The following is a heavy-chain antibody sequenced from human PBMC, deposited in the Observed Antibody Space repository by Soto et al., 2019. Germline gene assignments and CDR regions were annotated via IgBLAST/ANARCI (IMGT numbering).Heavy chain of an antibody. V-gene: IGHV3-30*18. CDR1: GFTFSSYG. D-gene: IGHD6-25*01. CDR2: ISNAGSNK. Sequence: LRLSCAASGFTFSSYGIHWVRQAPGKGLEWVAFISNAGSNKYYEDSVKGRFTISRDNSKNTLYLQMNSLRAEDTAVYYCAKDRLANPPYYYYYYGMDVWGQGTTVTVS. J-gene: IGHJ6*02. CDR3: AKDRLANPPYYYYYYGMDV.